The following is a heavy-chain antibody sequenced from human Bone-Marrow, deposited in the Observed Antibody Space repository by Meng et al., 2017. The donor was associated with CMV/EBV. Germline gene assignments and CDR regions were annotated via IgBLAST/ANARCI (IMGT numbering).Heavy chain of an antibody. D-gene: IGHD6-13*01. Sequence: KVSGYPFTDFYMHWVRQAPGQGLEWMGCINPNSGNTKFAQKFQVRVTMTRDTSISTAYMELARLRSDDTALYYCARGPFSSSWYSLDYWGQGTLVTVSS. CDR1: GYPFTDFY. CDR3: ARGPFSSSWYSLDY. V-gene: IGHV1-2*02. J-gene: IGHJ4*02. CDR2: INPNSGNT.